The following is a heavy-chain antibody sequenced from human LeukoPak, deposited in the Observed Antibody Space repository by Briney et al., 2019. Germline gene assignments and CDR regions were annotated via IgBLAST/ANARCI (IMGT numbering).Heavy chain of an antibody. CDR1: GYSFTNYW. CDR3: ARRSSGWYEFDY. D-gene: IGHD6-19*01. Sequence: GESLKISCKGSGYSFTNYWIGWVRQMPGKGLEWMGIIYPGDSDTRYSPSFQGQVTMSADRTISTAYLQWSTLKASDTAMYYCARRSSGWYEFDYWGQGTLVTVSS. V-gene: IGHV5-51*01. CDR2: IYPGDSDT. J-gene: IGHJ4*02.